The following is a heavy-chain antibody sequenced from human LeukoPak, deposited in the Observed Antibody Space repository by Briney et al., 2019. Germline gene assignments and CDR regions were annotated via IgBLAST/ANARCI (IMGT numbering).Heavy chain of an antibody. J-gene: IGHJ4*02. CDR1: GFTFSSYA. CDR2: ICGSGGST. CDR3: ARSTNFYRSGWYEDY. D-gene: IGHD6-19*01. V-gene: IGHV3-23*01. Sequence: GGSLRFSCAASGFTFSSYAMSWVRQAPGKGLEWVSAICGSGGSTYYADSVKGRFTISRANSKNTLYLQMNSLRAEDTAVYYCARSTNFYRSGWYEDYWGQGTLVTVSS.